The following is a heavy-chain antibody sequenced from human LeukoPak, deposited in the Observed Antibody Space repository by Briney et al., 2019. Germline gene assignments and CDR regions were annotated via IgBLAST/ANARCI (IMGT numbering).Heavy chain of an antibody. Sequence: SETLSLTCTVSGGSISSSSYYWGWIRQPPGKGLAWIGSIYYSGSTYYNPSLKSRVTISVDTSKNQFSLKLSSVTAADTAVYYCARELEWYYYDSSGYTLGGYYFDYWGQGTLVTVSS. D-gene: IGHD3-22*01. CDR1: GGSISSSSYY. CDR2: IYYSGST. J-gene: IGHJ4*02. CDR3: ARELEWYYYDSSGYTLGGYYFDY. V-gene: IGHV4-39*07.